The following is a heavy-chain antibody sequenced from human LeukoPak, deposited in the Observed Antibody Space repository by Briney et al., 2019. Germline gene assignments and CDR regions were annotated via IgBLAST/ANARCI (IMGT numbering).Heavy chain of an antibody. CDR1: GFTFSNAW. CDR3: TTGRGDLDY. D-gene: IGHD4-17*01. CDR2: IKSKTDGWTT. J-gene: IGHJ4*02. Sequence: PGGSLRLSCAASGFTFSNAWMSWVRQAPGKGLEWVGRIKSKTDGWTTDYAAPVKGRFTISRDDSKNTLYLQMNSLKTEDTAVYYCTTGRGDLDYWGQGTLVTVSS. V-gene: IGHV3-15*01.